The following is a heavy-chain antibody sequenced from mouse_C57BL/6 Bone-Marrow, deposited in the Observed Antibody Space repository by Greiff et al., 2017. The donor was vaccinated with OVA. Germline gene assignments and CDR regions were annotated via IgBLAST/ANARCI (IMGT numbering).Heavy chain of an antibody. V-gene: IGHV5-4*03. D-gene: IGHD1-1*01. CDR3: ARGLVLLRSDY. CDR1: GFTFSSYA. J-gene: IGHJ4*01. Sequence: EVKLVESGGGLVKPGGSLKLSCAASGFTFSSYAMSWVRQTPEKRLEWVATISDGGSYTYYPDNVKGRFTISRDNAKNNLYLQMSHLKSEDTAMYYCARGLVLLRSDYWGQGTSVTVSS. CDR2: ISDGGSYT.